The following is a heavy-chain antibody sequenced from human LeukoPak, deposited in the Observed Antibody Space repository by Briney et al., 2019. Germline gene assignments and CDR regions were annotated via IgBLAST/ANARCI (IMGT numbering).Heavy chain of an antibody. J-gene: IGHJ4*02. D-gene: IGHD3-10*01. CDR3: ARDPLVRGVSHYFDY. Sequence: SVKVSCKASGGTFSSYAISWVRQAPGQGLEWVGRIIPIFGTANYAQKFQGRVTITTDESTSTAYMELSSLRSEDTAVYYCARDPLVRGVSHYFDYWGQGTLVTVSS. CDR2: IIPIFGTA. CDR1: GGTFSSYA. V-gene: IGHV1-69*05.